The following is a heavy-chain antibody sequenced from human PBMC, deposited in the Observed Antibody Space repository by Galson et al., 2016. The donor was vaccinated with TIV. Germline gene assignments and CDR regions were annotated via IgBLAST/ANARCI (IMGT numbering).Heavy chain of an antibody. CDR1: GYTFENYA. V-gene: IGHV1-3*01. J-gene: IGHJ4*01. CDR3: ARSDAVSGYYYHFDY. Sequence: SVKVSCKASGYTFENYAIQWVRQASGQRLEWMAWVNVGTGDTRYSQKFQGAVTVTRDTSASTAYMELSSLTSEDTAVYYCARSDAVSGYYYHFDYWGHGTLVTVSS. D-gene: IGHD3-22*01. CDR2: VNVGTGDT.